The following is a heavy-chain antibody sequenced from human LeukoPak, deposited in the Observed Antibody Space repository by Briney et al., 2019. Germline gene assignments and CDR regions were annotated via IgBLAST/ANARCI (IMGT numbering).Heavy chain of an antibody. CDR1: GGSISSYY. Sequence: PSETLSLTCTVSGGSISSYYWSWIRQPAGKGPEWIGRIYTSGSTNYTPSLKSRVTMSVDTSKNQFSLKLSSVTAADTAVYYCARVAVTNSEFDYWGQGTLVTVSS. D-gene: IGHD4-17*01. CDR3: ARVAVTNSEFDY. J-gene: IGHJ4*02. CDR2: IYTSGST. V-gene: IGHV4-4*07.